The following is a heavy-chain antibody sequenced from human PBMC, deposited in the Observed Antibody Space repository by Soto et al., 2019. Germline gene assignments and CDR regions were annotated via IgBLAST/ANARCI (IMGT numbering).Heavy chain of an antibody. CDR3: ARSDWNDVSWFDP. Sequence: QVQLVQSGAEVKKPGASVKFSCKASGYTFTGYYMHWVRQAPGQGLEWMGWINPNSGGTKYAQKFQGWVTMTRDTSISTAYMELSRLRSDDTAVYYCARSDWNDVSWFDPWGQGTLVTVSS. CDR1: GYTFTGYY. CDR2: INPNSGGT. V-gene: IGHV1-2*04. D-gene: IGHD1-1*01. J-gene: IGHJ5*02.